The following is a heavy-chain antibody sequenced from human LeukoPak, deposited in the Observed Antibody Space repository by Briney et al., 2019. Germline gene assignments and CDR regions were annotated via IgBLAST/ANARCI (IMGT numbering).Heavy chain of an antibody. CDR1: GGSISSYY. CDR3: ARDEVDYGDYAHYFDY. D-gene: IGHD4-17*01. CDR2: IYTSGST. V-gene: IGHV4-4*07. J-gene: IGHJ4*02. Sequence: SPSETLSLTCTVSGGSISSYYWSWIRQPAGKGLEWIGRIYTSGSTNYNPALKSRVTMLVDTSKNQFSLKLSSVTAAATAVYYCARDEVDYGDYAHYFDYWGQGTLVTVSS.